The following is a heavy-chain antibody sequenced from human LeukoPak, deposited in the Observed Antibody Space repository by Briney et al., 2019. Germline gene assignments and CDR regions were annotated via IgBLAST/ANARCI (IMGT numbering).Heavy chain of an antibody. CDR1: GFTFSDYY. Sequence: GGSLRLSCAASGFTFSDYYMSWIRQAPGKGLEWISYISFSSGFTNYADSVKGRFTISRDNSKNTLCLQLSSLRAEDTAVYYCARGRGSPYYFDCWGQGTLVTVSS. V-gene: IGHV3-11*03. CDR2: ISFSSGFT. J-gene: IGHJ4*02. D-gene: IGHD1-26*01. CDR3: ARGRGSPYYFDC.